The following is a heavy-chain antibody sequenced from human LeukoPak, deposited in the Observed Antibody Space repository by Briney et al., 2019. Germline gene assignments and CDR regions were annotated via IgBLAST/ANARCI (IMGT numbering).Heavy chain of an antibody. D-gene: IGHD3-22*01. V-gene: IGHV4-31*03. Sequence: PSQTLSLTCNVSGGSISSGGYYWSWIRQHPGKGLEWIGYIYYSGSTYYNPSLKSRVTISVDTSKNQFSLKLSSVTAADTAVYYCARAGRQSSGHMGYWGQGTLVTVSS. CDR1: GGSISSGGYY. CDR3: ARAGRQSSGHMGY. CDR2: IYYSGST. J-gene: IGHJ4*02.